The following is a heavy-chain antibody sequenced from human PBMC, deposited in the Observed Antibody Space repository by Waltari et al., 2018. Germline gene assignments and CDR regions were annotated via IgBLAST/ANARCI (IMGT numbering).Heavy chain of an antibody. J-gene: IGHJ3*01. CDR2: ISGSGDST. V-gene: IGHV3-23*01. Sequence: EVQVLESGGGLIQPGGSLRLSCTASGFTFSSDAMTWVRQAPGEGLEWVSAISGSGDSTYYADSVRGRVTISGDSSRNTVWLQMSSLRVEDTAVYFCAKVLNNWPDVFDVWGQGTMVTVSS. CDR1: GFTFSSDA. CDR3: AKVLNNWPDVFDV.